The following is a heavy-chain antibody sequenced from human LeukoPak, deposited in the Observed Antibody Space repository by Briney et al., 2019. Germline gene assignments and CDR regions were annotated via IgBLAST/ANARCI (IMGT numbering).Heavy chain of an antibody. D-gene: IGHD4-11*01. J-gene: IGHJ6*02. CDR1: GGSISTYY. V-gene: IGHV4-59*08. CDR2: IYYSGSI. Sequence: SETLSLTCTVSGGSISTYYWSWIRQPPGKGLEWIGYIYYSGSINYNPSLKSRVTISGDTSKNQFSLKLSSVTAADTAVYYCARHTDHGNKYYYYDMDVWGQGTTVTVSS. CDR3: ARHTDHGNKYYYYDMDV.